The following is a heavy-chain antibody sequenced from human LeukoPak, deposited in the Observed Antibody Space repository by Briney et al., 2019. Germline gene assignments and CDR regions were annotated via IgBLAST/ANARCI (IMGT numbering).Heavy chain of an antibody. CDR2: ISYDGSNK. D-gene: IGHD3-10*01. CDR3: AKDYYGSGSYAY. Sequence: PGGSLRLSCAASGFTFSSYGMHWVRQAPGKGLEWVAVISYDGSNKYNADSVKGRFTISRDNSKNTLYLQMNSLRAEDTAVYYCAKDYYGSGSYAYWGQGTLVTVSS. J-gene: IGHJ4*02. V-gene: IGHV3-30*18. CDR1: GFTFSSYG.